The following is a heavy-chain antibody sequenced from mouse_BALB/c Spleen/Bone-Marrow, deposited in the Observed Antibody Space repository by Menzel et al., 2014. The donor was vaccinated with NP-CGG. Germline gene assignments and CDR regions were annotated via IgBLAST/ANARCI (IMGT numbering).Heavy chain of an antibody. CDR2: IYPSDNYT. J-gene: IGHJ2*01. D-gene: IGHD2-3*01. CDR3: TRTYEYFDY. Sequence: VQLQQSGADLVRPGASVRLSCKASGYTFTTYWINWVKQRPGQGLEWIGNIYPSDNYTNYNQKFKDRATLTVDKSSSTAYMQLSSPTSEDSAVYYCTRTYEYFDYWGQGTTLTVPS. V-gene: IGHV1-69*02. CDR1: GYTFTTYW.